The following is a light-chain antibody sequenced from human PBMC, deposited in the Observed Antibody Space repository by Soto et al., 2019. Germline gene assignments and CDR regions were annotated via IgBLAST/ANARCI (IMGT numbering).Light chain of an antibody. CDR2: TAS. V-gene: IGKV1-12*01. CDR1: QGISRW. Sequence: IQMTQSPSSVSASVGDRVTITCRASQGISRWLAWYQQKPGKAPKLLIYTASRLQSGVPSRFSGSGSGRDFTLTISSLQPEDFATYYCQQTNSFPFTSGPGTKVDIK. CDR3: QQTNSFPFT. J-gene: IGKJ3*01.